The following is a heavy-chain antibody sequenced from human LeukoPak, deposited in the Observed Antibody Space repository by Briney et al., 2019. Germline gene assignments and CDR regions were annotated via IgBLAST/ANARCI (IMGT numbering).Heavy chain of an antibody. D-gene: IGHD2-21*02. Sequence: GGSLRLSCSASGFTFSSYAMHWVRQAPGKGLEYVLAISSNGGSTYYADSVKGRFTISRDNSKNTLYLQMSSLRPEDTAVYYCVKGIVVVTARAFDYWGQGTLVTVSS. CDR2: ISSNGGST. J-gene: IGHJ4*02. V-gene: IGHV3-64D*06. CDR3: VKGIVVVTARAFDY. CDR1: GFTFSSYA.